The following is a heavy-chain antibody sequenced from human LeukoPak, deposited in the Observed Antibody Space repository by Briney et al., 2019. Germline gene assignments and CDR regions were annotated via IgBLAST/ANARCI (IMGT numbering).Heavy chain of an antibody. CDR2: IKQDGSEK. J-gene: IGHJ6*02. Sequence: GGSLRLSCAASGFTFSSYWMSWVRQAPGKGLEWVANIKQDGSEKYYVDSVKGRFTISRDNAKNSLYLQMNSLRAEDTAVYYCASSGDYGDFGTYYYGMDVWGQGTTVTVSS. CDR1: GFTFSSYW. CDR3: ASSGDYGDFGTYYYGMDV. V-gene: IGHV3-7*01. D-gene: IGHD4-17*01.